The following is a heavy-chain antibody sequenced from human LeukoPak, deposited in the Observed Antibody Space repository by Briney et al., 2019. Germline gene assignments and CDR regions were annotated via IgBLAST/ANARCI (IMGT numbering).Heavy chain of an antibody. D-gene: IGHD1-26*01. J-gene: IGHJ4*02. CDR3: ARGYSGSYFGDY. Sequence: VASVKVSCKASGYTFTSYDINWVRQATGQRLEWMGWMNPNSGNSGYAQKFQGRVTMTRNTSISTAYMALSSLRYEDSAVYYCARGYSGSYFGDYWGRGTLVTVSS. V-gene: IGHV1-8*01. CDR1: GYTFTSYD. CDR2: MNPNSGNS.